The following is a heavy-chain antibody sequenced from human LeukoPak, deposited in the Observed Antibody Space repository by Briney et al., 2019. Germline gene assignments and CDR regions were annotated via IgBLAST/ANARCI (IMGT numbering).Heavy chain of an antibody. J-gene: IGHJ4*02. CDR3: ARDVQVATIYPLDY. CDR1: GFTFSSYG. V-gene: IGHV3-30*02. Sequence: PGGSLRLSCAASGFTFSSYGMHRVRQAPGKGLEWVAFIRYDGSNKYYADSVKGRFTISRDNSKNTLYLQMNSLRAEDTAVYYCARDVQVATIYPLDYWGQGTLVTVSS. D-gene: IGHD5-12*01. CDR2: IRYDGSNK.